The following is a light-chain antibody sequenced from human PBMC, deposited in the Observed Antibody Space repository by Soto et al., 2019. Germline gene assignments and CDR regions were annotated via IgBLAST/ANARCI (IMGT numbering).Light chain of an antibody. CDR1: LSVSVY. V-gene: IGKV3-11*01. J-gene: IGKJ5*01. Sequence: VVLTQSPATLSLSPWERATLSCRTSLSVSVYLDWYQQKPGQAPRLLISDASNRATGIPARFSGSGSGTDFTLTISRLEPEDFAVYYCQQHETLITFGQGTRLEIK. CDR2: DAS. CDR3: QQHETLIT.